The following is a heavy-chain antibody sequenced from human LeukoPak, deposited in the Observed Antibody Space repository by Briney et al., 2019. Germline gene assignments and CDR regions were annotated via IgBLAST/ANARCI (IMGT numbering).Heavy chain of an antibody. D-gene: IGHD5-12*01. Sequence: PGGSLRLSCAASGFTFSSYGMHWVRQAPGKGLEWVALISYDGSNKYYADSVKGRFTISRDNSKITLYLQMNSLRAEDTAVYYCAKEQDVVADSGSFDYWGQGTLVTVSS. J-gene: IGHJ4*02. V-gene: IGHV3-30*18. CDR3: AKEQDVVADSGSFDY. CDR1: GFTFSSYG. CDR2: ISYDGSNK.